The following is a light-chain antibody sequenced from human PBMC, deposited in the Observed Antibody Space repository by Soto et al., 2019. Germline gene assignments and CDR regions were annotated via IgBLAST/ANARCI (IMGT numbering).Light chain of an antibody. CDR1: TSDIG. Sequence: QSVLTQPASVSGSPGQSITIYCTGTTSDIGVSWYQQHPGEAPKLMIFEVNKRPSGVSNRFSGSTSGNTASLTISGLQAEDEADYYCCSYAGTTTPFVFGAGTKVTVL. CDR3: CSYAGTTTPFV. J-gene: IGLJ1*01. CDR2: EVN. V-gene: IGLV2-23*02.